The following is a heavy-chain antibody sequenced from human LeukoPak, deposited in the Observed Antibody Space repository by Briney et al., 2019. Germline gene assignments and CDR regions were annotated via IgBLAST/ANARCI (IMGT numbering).Heavy chain of an antibody. Sequence: SETLSLTCSVSGDSFSSSTYYWGWVRQTPGKGLEWIGSTSYSGNAYYNPSLKSRVTISVDTSKNQFSLKLSSVTAADTAVYYCARSVEGYCRGGSCYYYSYYMDVWGKGTTVTVSS. V-gene: IGHV4-39*07. D-gene: IGHD2-15*01. J-gene: IGHJ6*03. CDR2: TSYSGNA. CDR1: GDSFSSSTYY. CDR3: ARSVEGYCRGGSCYYYSYYMDV.